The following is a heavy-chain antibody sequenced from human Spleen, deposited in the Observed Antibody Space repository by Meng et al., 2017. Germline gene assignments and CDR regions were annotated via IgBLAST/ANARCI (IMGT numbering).Heavy chain of an antibody. CDR3: ARGTPGRSYSDY. V-gene: IGHV1-18*01. J-gene: IGHJ4*02. CDR2: LGAHDGDT. Sequence: QVQPVQSGPEVKKPAASVTVSCKASDYTFTGWGVSWVRQAPGQGLEWMAWLGAHDGDTSHAPKFQGRVTVSADRPTATAYMELRSLRSDDTAVYYCARGTPGRSYSDYWGQGTLVTVSS. D-gene: IGHD3-10*01. CDR1: DYTFTGWG.